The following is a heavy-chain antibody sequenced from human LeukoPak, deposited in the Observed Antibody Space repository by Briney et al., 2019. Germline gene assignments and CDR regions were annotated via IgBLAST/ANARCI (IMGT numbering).Heavy chain of an antibody. CDR1: GYTFTGYY. J-gene: IGHJ5*02. Sequence: GASVKVSCKASGYTFTGYYMHWVRQAPGQGLEWMGWINPNSGGTNYAQKFQGRVTMTRDTSISTAYMELSRLRSDDTAVYYCARDLQQHYNWFDPWGQGTLVTVSS. CDR3: ARDLQQHYNWFDP. V-gene: IGHV1-2*02. CDR2: INPNSGGT. D-gene: IGHD6-13*01.